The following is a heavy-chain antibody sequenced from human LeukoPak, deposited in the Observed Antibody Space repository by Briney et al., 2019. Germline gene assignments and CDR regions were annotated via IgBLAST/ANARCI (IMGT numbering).Heavy chain of an antibody. D-gene: IGHD2-8*02. V-gene: IGHV3-21*01. CDR2: ISSSSSYI. Sequence: GGSLRLSCAASRFTFSSYSMNWVRQAPGKGLEWVSSISSSSSYIYYADSVKGRFTISRDNAKNSLYLQMNSLRAEDTAVYYCARDSYLRELVAFDYWGQGTLVTVSS. J-gene: IGHJ4*02. CDR1: RFTFSSYS. CDR3: ARDSYLRELVAFDY.